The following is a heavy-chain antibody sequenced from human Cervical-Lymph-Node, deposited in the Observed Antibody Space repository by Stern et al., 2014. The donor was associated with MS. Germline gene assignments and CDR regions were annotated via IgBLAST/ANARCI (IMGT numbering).Heavy chain of an antibody. J-gene: IGHJ4*02. V-gene: IGHV3-30*18. CDR2: ISYDGSNR. CDR3: AKNTMGIAVAGLFDY. D-gene: IGHD6-19*01. CDR1: GFTFDSYG. Sequence: VQLEESGGGVVQPGRSLRLSCEASGFTFDSYGVHWVRQPPGKGLGWGAVISYDGSNRYYADSVKGRFTISRDSSKNTVHLQMNSLRADDTALYYCAKNTMGIAVAGLFDYWGQGILVTVSS.